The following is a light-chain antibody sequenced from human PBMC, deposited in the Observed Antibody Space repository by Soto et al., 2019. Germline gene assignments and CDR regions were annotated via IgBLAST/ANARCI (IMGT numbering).Light chain of an antibody. J-gene: IGKJ1*01. CDR1: QDIRND. CDR3: LQDYNYPWT. Sequence: AIQMTQSPSSLSASVGDRVTITCRASQDIRNDLGWYQEKVGQAPKLLIYAASKLQSGVPSRFSGSGSGTDFTLTISSLQTEDFATYYCLQDYNYPWTFGLGTKVEI. CDR2: AAS. V-gene: IGKV1-6*01.